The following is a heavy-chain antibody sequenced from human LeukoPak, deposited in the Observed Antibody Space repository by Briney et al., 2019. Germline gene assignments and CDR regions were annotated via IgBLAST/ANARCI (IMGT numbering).Heavy chain of an antibody. Sequence: GGSLRLSCAASGFTFSSYAMTWVRQAPGKGLEWVAVISYDGSNKYYADSVKGRFTISRDNSKNTLYLQMNSLRAEDTAVYYCAKGQYYDSSESWFDPWGQGTLVTVSS. J-gene: IGHJ5*02. V-gene: IGHV3-30*18. CDR2: ISYDGSNK. CDR3: AKGQYYDSSESWFDP. CDR1: GFTFSSYA. D-gene: IGHD3-22*01.